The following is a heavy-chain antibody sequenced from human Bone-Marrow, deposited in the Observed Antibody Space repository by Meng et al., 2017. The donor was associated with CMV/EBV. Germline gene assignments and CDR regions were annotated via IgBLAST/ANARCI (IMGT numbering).Heavy chain of an antibody. CDR2: ISSSSSCI. Sequence: GESLKISCAASGFTFSSYSMNWVRQAPGKGLEWVSSISSSSSCIYYEDSVKGRFTISRDSANNSLYLQMNSLRAEDTAVYYCARDRRGCSSTSCYTRPDFDYWGQGTLVTVSS. V-gene: IGHV3-21*04. J-gene: IGHJ4*02. CDR1: GFTFSSYS. CDR3: ARDRRGCSSTSCYTRPDFDY. D-gene: IGHD2-2*02.